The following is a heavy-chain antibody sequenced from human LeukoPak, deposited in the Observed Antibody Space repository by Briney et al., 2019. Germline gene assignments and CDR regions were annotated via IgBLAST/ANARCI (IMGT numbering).Heavy chain of an antibody. V-gene: IGHV3-9*01. CDR2: ISWNSGSI. Sequence: GGSLRLSCAASGFTFDDYAMHWVRQAPGKGLEWVSGISWNSGSIGYADSVKGRFTISRDNAKNSLYLQMNSLRAEDTALYYCAKATNGLDYYYYGMDVWGQGTTVTVSS. CDR1: GFTFDDYA. D-gene: IGHD3/OR15-3a*01. CDR3: AKATNGLDYYYYGMDV. J-gene: IGHJ6*02.